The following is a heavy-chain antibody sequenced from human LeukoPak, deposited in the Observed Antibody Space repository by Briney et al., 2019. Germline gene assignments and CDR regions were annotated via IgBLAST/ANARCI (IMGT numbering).Heavy chain of an antibody. CDR3: ARESEAARGYFDY. V-gene: IGHV4-39*07. D-gene: IGHD2-15*01. Sequence: PSETLSLTCTVSGGSISSSSYYWGWIRQPPGKGLEWIGSIYYSGSTYYNPSLKSRVTMSVDTSKNQFSLKLSSVTAADTAVYCCARESEAARGYFDYWGQGTLVTVSS. CDR1: GGSISSSSYY. J-gene: IGHJ4*02. CDR2: IYYSGST.